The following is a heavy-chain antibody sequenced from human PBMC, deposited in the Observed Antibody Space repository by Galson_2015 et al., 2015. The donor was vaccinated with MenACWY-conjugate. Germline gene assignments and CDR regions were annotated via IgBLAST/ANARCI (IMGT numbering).Heavy chain of an antibody. Sequence: SLRLSCAASGFTFSSYSMNWVRQAPGKGLEWVSYISSSSSTIYYADSVKGRFTTSRDNAKNSLYLQMNSLRAEDTAVYYCARGGIHSYFDYWGQGTLVTVSS. J-gene: IGHJ4*02. D-gene: IGHD2/OR15-2a*01. CDR2: ISSSSSTI. CDR1: GFTFSSYS. CDR3: ARGGIHSYFDY. V-gene: IGHV3-48*04.